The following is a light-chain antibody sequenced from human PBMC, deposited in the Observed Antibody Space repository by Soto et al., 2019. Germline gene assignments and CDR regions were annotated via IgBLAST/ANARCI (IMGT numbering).Light chain of an antibody. CDR1: QSISTS. V-gene: IGKV1-39*01. CDR2: DAS. CDR3: LQTYTVPRT. J-gene: IGKJ2*01. Sequence: DIQMTQSPSSLSASVGDRVTITCRASQSISTSLCWFQQKPGRAPKLLISDASTLQSGVPSRFSGSGFGTDFTLTISSLQPEDFAAYYCLQTYTVPRTFGQGNNLDIK.